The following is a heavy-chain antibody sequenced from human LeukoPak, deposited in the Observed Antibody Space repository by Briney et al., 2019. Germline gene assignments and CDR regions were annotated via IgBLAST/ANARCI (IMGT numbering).Heavy chain of an antibody. CDR2: ISSSSSYI. Sequence: GGSLRLSCAASGFTFSSYSMNWVRQAPGKGLEWVSSISSSSSYIYYADSVKGRFTISRDNAKNSLYLQMNSLRAEDTAVYYCARGSVAGAYYYYGMDVWGQGTTVSVSS. J-gene: IGHJ6*02. CDR3: ARGSVAGAYYYYGMDV. CDR1: GFTFSSYS. D-gene: IGHD4-23*01. V-gene: IGHV3-21*01.